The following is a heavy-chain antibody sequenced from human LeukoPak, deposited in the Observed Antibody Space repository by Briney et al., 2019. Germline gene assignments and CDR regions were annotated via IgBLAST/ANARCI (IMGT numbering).Heavy chain of an antibody. CDR3: AKALYGDYLTIDY. Sequence: PGGSLRLSCAASGFTFSSYWMHWVRQAPGKGLVWVSRINTDGSSTSYADSVKGRFTISRDNAKNTLYLQMNSLRAEDTAVYYCAKALYGDYLTIDYWGQGTLVTVSS. CDR2: INTDGSST. J-gene: IGHJ4*02. CDR1: GFTFSSYW. D-gene: IGHD4-17*01. V-gene: IGHV3-74*01.